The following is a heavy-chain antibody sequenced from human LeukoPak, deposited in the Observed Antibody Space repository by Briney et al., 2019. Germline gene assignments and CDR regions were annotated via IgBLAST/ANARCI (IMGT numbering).Heavy chain of an antibody. D-gene: IGHD6-6*01. CDR2: ISPTESTT. V-gene: IGHV3-74*01. Sequence: GGSLRLSCTASGFSFSGHWMHWARQLPGKGLVWVSRISPTESTTSYADSVKGRFTVSRDNAKNTLYLQVNNLRAEDTAVYYCARGPNSNWSGLDFWGQGTLLTVSS. J-gene: IGHJ4*02. CDR1: GFSFSGHW. CDR3: ARGPNSNWSGLDF.